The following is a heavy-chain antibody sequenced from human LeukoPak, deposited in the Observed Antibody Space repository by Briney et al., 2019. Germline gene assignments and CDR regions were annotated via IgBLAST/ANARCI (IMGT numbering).Heavy chain of an antibody. Sequence: GGSLRLSCVTSKFTFSNAWMSWVRQAPGKGLEWVGHIKREADGGTTDYAAPVTGRFTISRDDPKNTLYLQMSSLKTEDTAIYYCTTVHYYGSGSPTKWGQGTLVTVSS. V-gene: IGHV3-15*01. CDR2: IKREADGGTT. J-gene: IGHJ4*02. CDR3: TTVHYYGSGSPTK. D-gene: IGHD3-10*01. CDR1: KFTFSNAW.